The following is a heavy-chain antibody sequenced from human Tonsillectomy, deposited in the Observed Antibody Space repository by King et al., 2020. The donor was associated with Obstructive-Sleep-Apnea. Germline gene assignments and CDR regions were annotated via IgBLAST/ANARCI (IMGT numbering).Heavy chain of an antibody. V-gene: IGHV4-39*07. CDR3: ARDYVVAAAGWYYFDY. D-gene: IGHD6-13*01. CDR1: GGSISISSCY. CDR2: IFYRWST. Sequence: QLQESGPGLVKPSETLSLTCTVSGGSISISSCYWGWIRQPPGRGREWIGSIFYRWSTYYNPPLNSRVTISVDTSKNKFSLKLSSVTAADTAVYYCARDYVVAAAGWYYFDYWGQGTLVTVSS. J-gene: IGHJ4*02.